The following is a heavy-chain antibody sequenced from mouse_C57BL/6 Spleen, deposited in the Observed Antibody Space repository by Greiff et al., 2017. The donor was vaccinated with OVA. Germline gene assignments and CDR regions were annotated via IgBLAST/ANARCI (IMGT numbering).Heavy chain of an antibody. V-gene: IGHV1-59*01. CDR2: IDPSDSYT. J-gene: IGHJ3*01. CDR3: ASGRDSAWFAY. Sequence: QVQLQQPGAELVRPGTSVKLSCKASGYTFTSYWMHWVKQRPGQGLEWIGVIDPSDSYTNYNQKFKGKATLTVDTSSSTAYMPLRSLSSEASAVYYSASGRDSAWFAYWGQGTLVTVSA. CDR1: GYTFTSYW.